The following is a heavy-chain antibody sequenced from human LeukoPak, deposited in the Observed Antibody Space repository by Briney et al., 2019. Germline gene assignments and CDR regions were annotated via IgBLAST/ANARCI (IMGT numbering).Heavy chain of an antibody. CDR2: ISAYNGNT. J-gene: IGHJ4*02. V-gene: IGHV1-18*01. D-gene: IGHD6-19*01. CDR3: ARDLKMGYSSGRYSWGTGSSNDY. CDR1: GYTFTSYG. Sequence: LRASVTVSCKASGYTFTSYGISWVRQAPGQGLEWMGWISAYNGNTNYAQKFQGRITMTTDTSTSTAYMELRSLRSDDTAVYYCARDLKMGYSSGRYSWGTGSSNDYWGQGTLVTVSS.